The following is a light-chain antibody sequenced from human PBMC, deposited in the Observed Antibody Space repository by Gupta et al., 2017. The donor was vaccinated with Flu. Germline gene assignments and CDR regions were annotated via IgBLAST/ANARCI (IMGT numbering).Light chain of an antibody. CDR2: WAS. V-gene: IGKV4-1*01. CDR1: QTISYSFNFNKY. J-gene: IGKJ2*01. Sequence: DIVMTQSPDSLAVSLGERATINCKSSQTISYSFNFNKYLAWYQQKPGQPPKLLIYWASTRESGVPDRFSGSGSGTDFTLTISSLQAEDVAIYYCQQYYSSPYTFGQGTKVEIK. CDR3: QQYYSSPYT.